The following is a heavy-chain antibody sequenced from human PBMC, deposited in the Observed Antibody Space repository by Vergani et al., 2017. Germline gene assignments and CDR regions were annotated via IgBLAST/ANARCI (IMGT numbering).Heavy chain of an antibody. CDR1: GFTVSSNY. CDR2: IYSGGST. D-gene: IGHD6-19*01. V-gene: IGHV3-66*01. CDR3: ARAPGIAVAGRWFDP. J-gene: IGHJ5*02. Sequence: EVQLVESGGGLVKPGGSLRLSCAASGFTVSSNYMSWVRQAPGKGLEWVSVIYSGGSTYYADSVQGRFTISRDNSKNTLYLQMSSLRAEDTAVYYCARAPGIAVAGRWFDPWGQGTLVTVSS.